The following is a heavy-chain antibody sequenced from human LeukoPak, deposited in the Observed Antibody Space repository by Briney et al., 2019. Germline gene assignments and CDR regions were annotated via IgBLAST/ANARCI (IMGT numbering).Heavy chain of an antibody. Sequence: GGSLRLSCAASGFTFSSYSMNWVRQAQGKGLEWVSYISSSSSTIYYADSVKGRFTISRDNAKNSLYLQMNSLRAEDTAVYYCARDAYCGGDCWPHFQHWGQGTLVTVSS. J-gene: IGHJ1*01. CDR2: ISSSSSTI. CDR3: ARDAYCGGDCWPHFQH. CDR1: GFTFSSYS. V-gene: IGHV3-48*01. D-gene: IGHD2-21*02.